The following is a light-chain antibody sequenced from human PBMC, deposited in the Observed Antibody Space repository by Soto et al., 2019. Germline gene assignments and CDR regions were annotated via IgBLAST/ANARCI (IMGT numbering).Light chain of an antibody. J-gene: IGKJ1*01. CDR1: QSISSY. V-gene: IGKV1-39*01. CDR3: HHYNSYSEA. Sequence: DIQMTQSPSSLSASVGDRVTITCRASQSISSYLNWYQQKPGKAPKLLIYAASSLQSGVPSRFSGSGSGTEFTLTISSLQPDDFATYYCHHYNSYSEAFGQGTKVDI. CDR2: AAS.